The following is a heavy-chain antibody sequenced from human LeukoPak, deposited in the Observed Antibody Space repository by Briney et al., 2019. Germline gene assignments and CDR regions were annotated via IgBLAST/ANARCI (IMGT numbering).Heavy chain of an antibody. D-gene: IGHD3-10*01. J-gene: IGHJ4*02. CDR1: GGSISSGGYY. V-gene: IGHV4-31*03. CDR3: ARAHSGAVFFDY. CDR2: IYYSGST. Sequence: SETLSLTCTVSGGSISSGGYYWSWIRQHPGKGLEWIGCIYYSGSTYYNPSLKSRVTISVDTSKNQFSLKLSSVTAADTAVYYCARAHSGAVFFDYWGQGTLVTVSS.